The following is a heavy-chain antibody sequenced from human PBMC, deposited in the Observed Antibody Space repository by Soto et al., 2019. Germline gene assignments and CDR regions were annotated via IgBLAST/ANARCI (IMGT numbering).Heavy chain of an antibody. CDR2: ISSSSSYI. CDR3: ARDPYGGNAGSI. CDR1: GFTFSSYS. V-gene: IGHV3-21*01. D-gene: IGHD2-15*01. J-gene: IGHJ3*02. Sequence: LRLSCAASGFTFSSYSMNWVRQAPGKGLEWVSSISSSSSYIYYADSVKGRFTISRDNAKNSLYLQMNSLRAEDTAVYYCARDPYGGNAGSIWGQGTMVTVSS.